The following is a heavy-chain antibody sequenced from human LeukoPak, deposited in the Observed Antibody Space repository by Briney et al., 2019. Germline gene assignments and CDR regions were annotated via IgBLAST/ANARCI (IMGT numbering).Heavy chain of an antibody. V-gene: IGHV3-23*01. J-gene: IGHJ4*02. CDR2: ISGSGGST. CDR1: GFTFSSYA. D-gene: IGHD3-22*01. CDR3: AKLRYDSSGAKYYFDY. Sequence: GGSLRLSCAASGFTFSSYAMSWVRQAPGKGPEWVSAISGSGGSTYYADSVKGRFTISRDNSKNTLYLQMNSLRAEDTAVYYCAKLRYDSSGAKYYFDYWGQGTLVTVSS.